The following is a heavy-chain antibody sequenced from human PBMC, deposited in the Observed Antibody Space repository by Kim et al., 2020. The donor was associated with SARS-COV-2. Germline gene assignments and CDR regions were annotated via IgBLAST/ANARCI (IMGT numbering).Heavy chain of an antibody. CDR3: ARTGYSRGWRYYYYYGMDV. V-gene: IGHV5-51*01. CDR2: IYPGDSDT. D-gene: IGHD6-19*01. Sequence: GESLKISCKGSGYSFTSYWIGWVRQMPGKGLEWMGIIYPGDSDTRYSPSFQGQVTISADKSISTAYLQWSSLKASDTAMYYCARTGYSRGWRYYYYYGMDVWGQGTTVTVSS. J-gene: IGHJ6*02. CDR1: GYSFTSYW.